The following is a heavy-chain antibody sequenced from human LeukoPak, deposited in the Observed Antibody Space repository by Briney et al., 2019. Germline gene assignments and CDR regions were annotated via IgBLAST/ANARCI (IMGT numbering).Heavy chain of an antibody. V-gene: IGHV3-7*03. D-gene: IGHD2-15*01. J-gene: IGHJ3*02. Sequence: GGSLRLSCAASGFTFSSYSMSWVRQAPGKGLEWVANIKQDGSEKYYVDSVKGRFTISRDNAKNSLYLQMNSLRAEDTALYYCAKIAFSGGSIRDFDIWGQGTMVTVSS. CDR2: IKQDGSEK. CDR3: AKIAFSGGSIRDFDI. CDR1: GFTFSSYS.